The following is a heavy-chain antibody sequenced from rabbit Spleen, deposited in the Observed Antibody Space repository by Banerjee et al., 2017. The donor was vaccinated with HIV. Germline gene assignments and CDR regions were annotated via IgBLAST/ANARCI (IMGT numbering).Heavy chain of an antibody. D-gene: IGHD7-1*01. Sequence: QSLEESGGDLVKPGASLTLTCTASGFSFSSNEYMCWVRQAPGKGLEWISCIAGDSSGFTYSATWAKGRFTCSKTSSTTVTLQMTSLTVADTATYFCARDTGTSFSRYGMDLWGPGTLVTVS. V-gene: IGHV1S40*01. CDR2: IAGDSSGFT. J-gene: IGHJ6*01. CDR3: ARDTGTSFSRYGMDL. CDR1: GFSFSSNEY.